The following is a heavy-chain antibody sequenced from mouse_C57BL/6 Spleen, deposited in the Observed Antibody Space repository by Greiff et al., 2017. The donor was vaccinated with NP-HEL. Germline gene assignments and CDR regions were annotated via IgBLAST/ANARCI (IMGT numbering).Heavy chain of an antibody. D-gene: IGHD1-1*01. CDR1: GYTFTSYW. CDR2: IHPNSGST. CDR3: ARWALTTVVARGNYYAMDY. V-gene: IGHV1-64*01. J-gene: IGHJ4*01. Sequence: QVQLKQPGAELVKPGASVKLSCKASGYTFTSYWMHWVKQRPGQGLEWIGMIHPNSGSTNYNEKFKSKATLTVDKSSSTAYMQLSSLTSEDSAVYYCARWALTTVVARGNYYAMDYWGQGTSVTVSS.